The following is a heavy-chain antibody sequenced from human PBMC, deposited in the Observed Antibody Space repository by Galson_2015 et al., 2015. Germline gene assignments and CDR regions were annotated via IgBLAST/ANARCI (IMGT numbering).Heavy chain of an antibody. CDR1: GYTFSGYS. J-gene: IGHJ4*02. CDR3: ARGDSAGISQGCDN. V-gene: IGHV1-46*01. D-gene: IGHD2-15*01. Sequence: SVKVSCKASGYTFSGYSIHWVRQAPGQGLEWLGLINPSGGDTRYTQKLQGRVTVTRDTSTSTVYMELSSLRSGDTAVYYCARGDSAGISQGCDNWGQGTLVTVSS. CDR2: INPSGGDT.